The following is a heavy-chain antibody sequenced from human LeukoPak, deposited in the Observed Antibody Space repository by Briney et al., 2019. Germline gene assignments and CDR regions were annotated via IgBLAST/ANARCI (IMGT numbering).Heavy chain of an antibody. Sequence: GGSLRLSCAASGFTVSSNYMSWVRQAPGKGLEWVSVIYSGGSTYYADSVKGRFTISRDNSKNTLYLQMNSLRAEDTTVYYCAVGKYYYGSGSYWLGAFDIWGRGTMVTVSS. V-gene: IGHV3-53*01. CDR1: GFTVSSNY. CDR3: AVGKYYYGSGSYWLGAFDI. J-gene: IGHJ3*02. CDR2: IYSGGST. D-gene: IGHD3-10*01.